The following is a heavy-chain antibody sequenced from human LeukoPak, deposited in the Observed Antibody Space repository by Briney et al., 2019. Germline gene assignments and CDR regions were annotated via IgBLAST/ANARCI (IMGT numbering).Heavy chain of an antibody. J-gene: IGHJ4*02. V-gene: IGHV3-21*01. D-gene: IGHD3-9*01. CDR2: ISSSSSYI. Sequence: GGSLRLSCAASGFTFSSYSMNWVRQAPGKGLEWVSSISSSSSYIYYADSVKGRFTISRDNAKNSLYLQMNSLRAEDTAVYYCAKHDILTGLDYWGQGTLVTVSS. CDR3: AKHDILTGLDY. CDR1: GFTFSSYS.